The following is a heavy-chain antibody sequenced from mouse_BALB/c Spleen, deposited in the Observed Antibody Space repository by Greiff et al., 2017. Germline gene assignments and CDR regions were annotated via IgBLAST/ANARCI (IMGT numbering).Heavy chain of an antibody. J-gene: IGHJ4*01. CDR2: IDTSDSYT. V-gene: IGHV1-69*01. CDR1: GYTFTDYW. Sequence: VQLQQPGAELVMPGASVKMSCKASGYTFTDYWMHWVKQRPGQGLEWIGAIDTSDSYTSYNQKFKGKATLTVDESSSTAYMQLSSLTSEDSAVYYCARVYRYAMDYWGQGTSVTVSS. CDR3: ARVYRYAMDY. D-gene: IGHD2-14*01.